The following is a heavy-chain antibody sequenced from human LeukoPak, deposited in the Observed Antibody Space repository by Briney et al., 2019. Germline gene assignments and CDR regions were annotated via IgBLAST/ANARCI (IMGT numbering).Heavy chain of an antibody. D-gene: IGHD6-13*01. CDR1: GFTFSSYG. CDR3: ARGLTEYSSSWFTIAGWFDP. J-gene: IGHJ5*02. Sequence: GGSLRLSCAASGFTFSSYGMHWFRQAPGKGLEWVAVTWYDGSNKYYADSVKGRFAISRDNSKNTLYLQMNSLRAEDTAVYYCARGLTEYSSSWFTIAGWFDPWGQGTLVTVSS. V-gene: IGHV3-33*01. CDR2: TWYDGSNK.